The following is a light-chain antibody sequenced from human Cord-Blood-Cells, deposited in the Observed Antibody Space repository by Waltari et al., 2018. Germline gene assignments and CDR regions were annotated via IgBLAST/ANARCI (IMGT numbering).Light chain of an antibody. CDR1: QSVSSN. Sequence: EIVLTKSSATLSVSPGERATLSCRASQSVSSNLAWYQQKPGQAPRLLIYGASIRATGIPARFSGSGSGTEFTLTISSLQSEDFAVYYCQQYNNWPRTFGQGTKVEIK. J-gene: IGKJ1*01. CDR2: GAS. V-gene: IGKV3D-15*01. CDR3: QQYNNWPRT.